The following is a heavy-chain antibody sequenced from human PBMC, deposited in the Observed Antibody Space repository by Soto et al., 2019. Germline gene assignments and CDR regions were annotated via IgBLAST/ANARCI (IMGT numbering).Heavy chain of an antibody. J-gene: IGHJ4*02. Sequence: EVQLVESGGGLAQPGGSLRLSCEASGFTFSRFGMHWVRQAPGKRMVWVSRIHSDGSSIMYADSVKGRFTVSRDNAKNTLYLHMHSLRAEDTAVYYCAREGRGSYFDYWGQGTLVTVSS. D-gene: IGHD2-15*01. CDR3: AREGRGSYFDY. CDR1: GFTFSRFG. V-gene: IGHV3-74*03. CDR2: IHSDGSSI.